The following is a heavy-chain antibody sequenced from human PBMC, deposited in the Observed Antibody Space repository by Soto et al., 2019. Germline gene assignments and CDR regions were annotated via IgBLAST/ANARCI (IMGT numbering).Heavy chain of an antibody. D-gene: IGHD6-19*01. CDR2: IYSGGST. V-gene: IGHV3-53*04. CDR1: GFTVSSNY. CDR3: ASRDGYSSGWEKTDY. Sequence: VQLVESGGGLVQPGGSLRLSCAASGFTVSSNYMSWVRQAPGKGLEWVSVIYSGGSTYYADSVKGRFTISRHNSKNTLYLQMNSLRAEDTAVYYCASRDGYSSGWEKTDYWGQGTLVTVSS. J-gene: IGHJ4*02.